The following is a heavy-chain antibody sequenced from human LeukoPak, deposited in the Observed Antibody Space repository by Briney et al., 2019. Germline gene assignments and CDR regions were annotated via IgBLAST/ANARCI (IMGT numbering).Heavy chain of an antibody. V-gene: IGHV6-1*01. D-gene: IGHD1-1*01. J-gene: IGHJ3*02. CDR2: TYCRSKWYN. CDR3: AGGTTIRVHAFDI. Sequence: PSQTLSLTCAISGDSVSSNSAAWNWIRQSPSRGLEWLGRTYCRSKWYNDYALSVKSRIAINPDTSKNQFSLHLNSVTPEDTAVYYCAGGTTIRVHAFDIWGQGTMVTVSS. CDR1: GDSVSSNSAA.